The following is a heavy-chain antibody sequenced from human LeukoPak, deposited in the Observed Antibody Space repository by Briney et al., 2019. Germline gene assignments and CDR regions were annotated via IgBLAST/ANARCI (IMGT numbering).Heavy chain of an antibody. Sequence: GGSLRLSCAASGFTFDDYAMHWVRQVPGKGLEWVANIKQDGSEKYYVDSVKGRFTISRDNAKNSLYLQMNSLRAEDTAVYYCARGSYYGSGSYYMDVWGKGTTVTVSS. D-gene: IGHD3-10*01. CDR1: GFTFDDYA. J-gene: IGHJ6*03. CDR3: ARGSYYGSGSYYMDV. V-gene: IGHV3-7*01. CDR2: IKQDGSEK.